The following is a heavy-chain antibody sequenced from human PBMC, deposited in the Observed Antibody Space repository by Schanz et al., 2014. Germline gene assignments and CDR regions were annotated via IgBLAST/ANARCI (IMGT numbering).Heavy chain of an antibody. V-gene: IGHV1-18*01. D-gene: IGHD6-19*01. CDR2: ISGSNGNT. Sequence: QVQLVQSGAEVKKPGASVKVSCKASGYTFTSHGISWVRQAPGQGLEWLGWISGSNGNTNYAQKVQGRVTMTTDTSTSTAYMELRSLRSDDTAVYYCARGGYSSGWYDRDIAHFDYWGQGTLVTVSS. J-gene: IGHJ4*02. CDR3: ARGGYSSGWYDRDIAHFDY. CDR1: GYTFTSHG.